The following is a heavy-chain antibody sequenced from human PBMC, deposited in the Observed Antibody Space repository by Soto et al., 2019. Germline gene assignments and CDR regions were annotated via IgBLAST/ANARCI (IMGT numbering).Heavy chain of an antibody. CDR3: ARGFCINGVCLSPVRLRSDH. V-gene: IGHV1-18*01. D-gene: IGHD2-8*01. CDR1: GYSFTSYC. J-gene: IGHJ4*02. Sequence: GASVKVSCKASGYSFTSYCINWVRHAPGQGLEWMGWISAYNGSTNYAQKFQGRVTMTTDTSTSTAYMELRSLRSDDTAVYYCARGFCINGVCLSPVRLRSDHWGQGTLVTVSS. CDR2: ISAYNGST.